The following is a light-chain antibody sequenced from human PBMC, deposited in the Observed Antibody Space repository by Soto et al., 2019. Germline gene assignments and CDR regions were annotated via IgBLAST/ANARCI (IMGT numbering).Light chain of an antibody. CDR3: QQYDNWPIT. CDR2: GAS. CDR1: QSVSSN. J-gene: IGKJ5*01. Sequence: EIVMTQSPVTLSVSPGERATLSCRASQSVSSNLAWYQQKPGQAPRLLIYGASTRATGIPARFSGSGSGTEFTLTISSLQSEYFAVFYCQQYDNWPITFGQGTRLEIK. V-gene: IGKV3-15*01.